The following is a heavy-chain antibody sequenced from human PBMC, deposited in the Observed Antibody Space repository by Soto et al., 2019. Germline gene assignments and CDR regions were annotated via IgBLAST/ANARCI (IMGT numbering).Heavy chain of an antibody. CDR3: ASGSTVTTGDF. Sequence: PSETLSLTCTVSGGSISTNSYYGGWIRQPPGKGLEWIGCAHSTGSTYYNPSLKSRVTIYVDTSKNQFSLKLTSVTAADTAVYYCASGSTVTTGDFWGQGTLVTV. D-gene: IGHD4-17*01. CDR2: AHSTGST. CDR1: GGSISTNSYY. V-gene: IGHV4-39*01. J-gene: IGHJ4*02.